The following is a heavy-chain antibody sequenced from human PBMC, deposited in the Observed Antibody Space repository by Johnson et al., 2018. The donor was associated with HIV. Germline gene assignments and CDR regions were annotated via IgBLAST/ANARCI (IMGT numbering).Heavy chain of an antibody. J-gene: IGHJ3*02. CDR2: IGWNSGSI. CDR3: AKALYGSEAFDI. Sequence: VQLVESGGGLVQPGRSLRLSCAASGFTFDDYAMHWVRLGPGKGLEWVSGIGWNSGSIGYADSVRGRFTISRDNAKNSLFLQMNTLRTEDTALYYCAKALYGSEAFDIWGQGKMVTVSS. V-gene: IGHV3-9*01. CDR1: GFTFDDYA. D-gene: IGHD3-10*01.